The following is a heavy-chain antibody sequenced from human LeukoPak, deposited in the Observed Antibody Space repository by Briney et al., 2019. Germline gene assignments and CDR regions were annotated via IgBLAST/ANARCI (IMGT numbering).Heavy chain of an antibody. J-gene: IGHJ4*02. CDR1: GYTFTSYG. V-gene: IGHV1-18*01. D-gene: IGHD3-16*02. CDR2: ISAYNGNT. CDR3: ARDIETFDY. Sequence: ASVTVSCKASGYTFTSYGISWVRQAPGQGLEWMGWISAYNGNTNYAQRRQGRVTMTTDTSTSTDYMELRSLRSDDTAVYYCARDIETFDYWGQGTLVTVSS.